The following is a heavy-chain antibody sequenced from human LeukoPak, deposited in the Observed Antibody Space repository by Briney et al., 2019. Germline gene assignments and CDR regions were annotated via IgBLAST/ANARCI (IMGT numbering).Heavy chain of an antibody. CDR3: ARTSGERDNWFVP. D-gene: IGHD4-17*01. CDR1: GFTCSSYE. Sequence: PGGSLRLSCAASGFTCSSYEMNWVRQAPGKGLEWVSYISSGGNTIYYADSVKGRFTISRDNAKNSLYLQMNSLRAEDTAVYYCARTSGERDNWFVPWGQGTPVTVSS. CDR2: ISSGGNTI. V-gene: IGHV3-48*03. J-gene: IGHJ5*02.